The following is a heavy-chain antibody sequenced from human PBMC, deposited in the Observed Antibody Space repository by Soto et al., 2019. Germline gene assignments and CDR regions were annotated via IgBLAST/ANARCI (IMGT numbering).Heavy chain of an antibody. CDR3: ARATNWNSRGFWWTDHDRLRRGYYYGMDV. CDR2: IIPIFGTA. V-gene: IGHV1-69*01. D-gene: IGHD1-7*01. Sequence: QAQLVQSGAEVKKPGSSVKVSCKASGGTFSSYAISWVRQAPGQGLEWMGGIIPIFGTANYAQKFQGRVTITADESTSTAYMELSSLRSEDTDVYYCARATNWNSRGFWWTDHDRLRRGYYYGMDVWGQGTTVTVSS. CDR1: GGTFSSYA. J-gene: IGHJ6*02.